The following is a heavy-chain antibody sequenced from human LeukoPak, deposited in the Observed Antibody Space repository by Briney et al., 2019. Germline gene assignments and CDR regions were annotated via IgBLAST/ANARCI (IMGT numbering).Heavy chain of an antibody. CDR3: ASLYSSGWYSGTSFFDY. Sequence: GGSLRLSCAASGFTFSSYAMHWVRQAPGKGLEWVAVISYDGSNKYYADSVKGRFTISRDNSKNTLYLQMNSLRAEDTAVYYCASLYSSGWYSGTSFFDYWGQGTLVTVSS. D-gene: IGHD6-19*01. J-gene: IGHJ4*02. V-gene: IGHV3-30-3*01. CDR2: ISYDGSNK. CDR1: GFTFSSYA.